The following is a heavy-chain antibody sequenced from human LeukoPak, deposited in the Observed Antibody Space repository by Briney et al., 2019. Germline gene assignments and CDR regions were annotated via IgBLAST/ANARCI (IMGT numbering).Heavy chain of an antibody. V-gene: IGHV1-69*04. D-gene: IGHD3-22*01. CDR3: AREVYYDSSGYYN. CDR1: GGTFSSYT. CDR2: IIPILGIA. Sequence: SVKVSCKASGGTFSSYTISWVRQAPGQGLEWMGRIIPILGIANYAQKFQGRVTITADKSTSTAYMELSSLRSEDTTVYYCAREVYYDSSGYYNWGQGTLVTVSS. J-gene: IGHJ4*02.